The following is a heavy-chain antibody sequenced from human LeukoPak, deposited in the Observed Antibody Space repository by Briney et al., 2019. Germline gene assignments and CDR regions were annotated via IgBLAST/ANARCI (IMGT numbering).Heavy chain of an antibody. V-gene: IGHV1-18*01. CDR2: ISAYNGNT. Sequence: ASVKVSCKASGGTFSNYAISWVRQAPGQGLEWMGWISAYNGNTNYAQKLQGRVTMTTDTSTSTAYMELRSLRSDDTAVYYCARVGFVAAAADYWGQGTLVTVSS. J-gene: IGHJ4*02. CDR1: GGTFSNYA. D-gene: IGHD6-13*01. CDR3: ARVGFVAAAADY.